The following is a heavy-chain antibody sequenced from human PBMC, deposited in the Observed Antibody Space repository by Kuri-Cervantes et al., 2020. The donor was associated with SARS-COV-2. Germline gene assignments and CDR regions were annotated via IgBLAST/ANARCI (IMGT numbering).Heavy chain of an antibody. D-gene: IGHD3-10*01. Sequence: GSLRLSCTVSGGSISSYYWSWIRQPPGKGLEWIGYIYYSGSTNYNPSLKSRVTISVDTSKNRFSLKLSSVTAADTAVYYCARSFTVRGAYFDYWGQGTLVTVSS. CDR1: GGSISSYY. CDR2: IYYSGST. J-gene: IGHJ4*02. CDR3: ARSFTVRGAYFDY. V-gene: IGHV4-59*01.